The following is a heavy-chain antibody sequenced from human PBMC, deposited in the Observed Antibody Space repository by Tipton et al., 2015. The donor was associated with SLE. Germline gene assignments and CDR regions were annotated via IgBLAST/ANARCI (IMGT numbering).Heavy chain of an antibody. D-gene: IGHD3-9*01. CDR1: GGSISSYY. V-gene: IGHV4-59*01. Sequence: LRLSCTVSGGSISSYYWSWIRQPPGKGLEWIGYIYYSGSTNYNPSLKSRVTISVDTSKNQFSLKLSSVTAADTAVYYCARVHYDILTGYGFDFWGQGTLVTVSS. CDR2: IYYSGST. J-gene: IGHJ4*02. CDR3: ARVHYDILTGYGFDF.